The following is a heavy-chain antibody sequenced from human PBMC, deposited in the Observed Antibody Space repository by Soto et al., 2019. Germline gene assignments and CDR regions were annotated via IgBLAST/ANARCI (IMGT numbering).Heavy chain of an antibody. J-gene: IGHJ4*02. Sequence: QVQLVQSGAEVTKPGASVKVSCKTSEYTFTGYYLHWVRQAPGQRLEWMGWINPNGGGTIYAQKFQGRLTMTRDASITTAYMELSRLSSDYTAFYYCATSSDWSPLLDYWGQGTLVTVSS. D-gene: IGHD6-19*01. CDR3: ATSSDWSPLLDY. CDR2: INPNGGGT. CDR1: EYTFTGYY. V-gene: IGHV1-2*02.